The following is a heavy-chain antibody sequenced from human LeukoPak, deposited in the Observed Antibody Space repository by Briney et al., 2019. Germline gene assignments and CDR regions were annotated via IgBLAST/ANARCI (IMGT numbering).Heavy chain of an antibody. V-gene: IGHV3-48*03. J-gene: IGHJ6*03. CDR3: ALHYDFWSGYYPHYYYMDV. D-gene: IGHD3-3*01. CDR2: ISSSGSTI. Sequence: GGSLRLSCAASGFTFSSYEMNWVRQAPGKGLEWVSYISSSGSTIYYADSVKGRFTISRDHAKNSLYLQMNSLRAEGTAVYYCALHYDFWSGYYPHYYYMDVWGKGTTVTVSS. CDR1: GFTFSSYE.